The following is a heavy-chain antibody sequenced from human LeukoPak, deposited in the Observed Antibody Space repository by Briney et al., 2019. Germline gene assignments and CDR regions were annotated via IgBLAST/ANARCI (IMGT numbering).Heavy chain of an antibody. Sequence: SETLSLTCAVSGGSISSSNWWSWVRQPPGKGLEWIGEIYHSGSTNYNPSLKSRVTISVDKSKNQFSLKLSSVTAADTAVYYCAKDLGYYYGSGSRGSYYMDVWGKGTTVTVSS. CDR1: GGSISSSNW. J-gene: IGHJ6*03. D-gene: IGHD3-10*01. CDR3: AKDLGYYYGSGSRGSYYMDV. CDR2: IYHSGST. V-gene: IGHV4-4*02.